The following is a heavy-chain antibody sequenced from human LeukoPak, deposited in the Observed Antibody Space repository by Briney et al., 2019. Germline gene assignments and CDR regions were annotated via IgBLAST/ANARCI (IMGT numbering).Heavy chain of an antibody. CDR3: AELGITMIGGV. D-gene: IGHD3-10*02. V-gene: IGHV3-21*01. CDR2: ISSSSSYI. CDR1: GFTFSSYG. J-gene: IGHJ6*04. Sequence: SGGSLRLSCVASGFTFSSYGMNWVRQAPGKGLEWVSFISSSSSYIYYADSVKGRFTISRDNAKNSLYLQMNSLRAEDTAVYYCAELGITMIGGVWGKGTTVTISS.